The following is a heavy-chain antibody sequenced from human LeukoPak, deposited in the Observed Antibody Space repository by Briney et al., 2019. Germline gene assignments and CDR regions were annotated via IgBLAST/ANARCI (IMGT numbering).Heavy chain of an antibody. V-gene: IGHV3-30*18. Sequence: GGSLRLSCAASGFTFSSYGMHWVRQAPGKGLEWVAVISYDGSNKYYAGSVKGRFTISRDNSKNTLYLQMNSLRAEDTAVYYCAKGSPYYDFWSGYYHFDYWGQGTLVTVSS. D-gene: IGHD3-3*01. CDR2: ISYDGSNK. CDR3: AKGSPYYDFWSGYYHFDY. J-gene: IGHJ4*02. CDR1: GFTFSSYG.